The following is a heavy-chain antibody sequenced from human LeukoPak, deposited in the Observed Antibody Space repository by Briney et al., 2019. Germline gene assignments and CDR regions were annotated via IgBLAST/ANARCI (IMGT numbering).Heavy chain of an antibody. D-gene: IGHD1-26*01. J-gene: IGHJ4*02. Sequence: GGSLRLSCAASGFTFSSYAMSWVRQAPGKGLVWVSRINADGSVTDYVDSVKGRFTISRDNTKNTVYLQMNSLRAEDTAVYYCVRLLNRDYWGQGTLVTVSS. V-gene: IGHV3-74*01. CDR3: VRLLNRDY. CDR2: INADGSVT. CDR1: GFTFSSYA.